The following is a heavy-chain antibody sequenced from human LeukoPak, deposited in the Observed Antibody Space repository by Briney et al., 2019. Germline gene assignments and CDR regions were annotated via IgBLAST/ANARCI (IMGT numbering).Heavy chain of an antibody. D-gene: IGHD6-19*01. CDR3: AREEAVAGTTGDY. J-gene: IGHJ4*02. V-gene: IGHV1-2*02. Sequence: GASVKVSCKASGYTFTGYYMYWVRQAPGQGLEWMGWINPNSGGTNYAQKFQGRVTMTRDTSISTAYMELSRLRSDDTAVYYCAREEAVAGTTGDYWGQGTLVTVSS. CDR1: GYTFTGYY. CDR2: INPNSGGT.